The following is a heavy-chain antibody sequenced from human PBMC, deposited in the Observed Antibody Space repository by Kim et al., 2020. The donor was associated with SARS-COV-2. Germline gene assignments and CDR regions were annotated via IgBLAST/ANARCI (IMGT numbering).Heavy chain of an antibody. CDR1: GGSVNNDNYY. CDR3: TRTDSSSYYYGRGDLALFDC. D-gene: IGHD3-22*01. CDR2: IHYSGST. Sequence: SETLSLTCTVSGGSVNNDNYYWTWIRQPPGKGLEWIGYIHYSGSTNYNPSLRSRVTILIDTSKNQFSLKLTSVTAADTAMYYCTRTDSSSYYYGRGDLALFDCWGQGSRVTVSS. J-gene: IGHJ4*02. V-gene: IGHV4-61*01.